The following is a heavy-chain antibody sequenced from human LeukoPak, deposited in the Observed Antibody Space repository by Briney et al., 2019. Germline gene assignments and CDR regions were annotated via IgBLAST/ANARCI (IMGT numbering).Heavy chain of an antibody. CDR2: INPNSGGT. V-gene: IGHV1-2*02. CDR3: ARLNLYSSSWYKMNWFDP. J-gene: IGHJ5*02. D-gene: IGHD6-13*01. Sequence: ASVKVSCKASGYTFTGYYMHWVRQAPGQGLEWMGWINPNSGGTNYAQKFQGRVTMTRDTSISTAYMDLSRLRSDDTAVYYCARLNLYSSSWYKMNWFDPWGQGTLVTVSS. CDR1: GYTFTGYY.